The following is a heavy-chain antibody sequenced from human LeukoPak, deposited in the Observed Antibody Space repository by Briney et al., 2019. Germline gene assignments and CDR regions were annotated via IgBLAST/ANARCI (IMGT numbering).Heavy chain of an antibody. CDR1: GYTFTSYG. Sequence: ASVKVSCKASGYTFTSYGLSWVRQAPGQGLEWMGWISAYNGNTNYAQKLQGRVTMTTDTSTSTAYMELRGLRSDDTAVYYCARATTGDNWFDPWGQGTLVTVSS. CDR3: ARATTGDNWFDP. J-gene: IGHJ5*02. CDR2: ISAYNGNT. V-gene: IGHV1-18*01. D-gene: IGHD4-17*01.